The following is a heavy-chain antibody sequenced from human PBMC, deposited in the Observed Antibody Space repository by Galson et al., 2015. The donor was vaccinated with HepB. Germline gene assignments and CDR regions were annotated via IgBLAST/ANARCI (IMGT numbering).Heavy chain of an antibody. V-gene: IGHV2-70*01. CDR2: IDWDDDK. J-gene: IGHJ4*02. CDR3: ARTTYSSSWNSEFDY. Sequence: PALVKPTQTLTLTCTFSGFSLSTSGMCVSWIRQPPGKALEWLALIDWDDDKYYSTSLKTRLTISKDTSKNQVVLTMTNMDPVDTATYYCARTTYSSSWNSEFDYWGQGTLVTVSS. CDR1: GFSLSTSGMC. D-gene: IGHD6-13*01.